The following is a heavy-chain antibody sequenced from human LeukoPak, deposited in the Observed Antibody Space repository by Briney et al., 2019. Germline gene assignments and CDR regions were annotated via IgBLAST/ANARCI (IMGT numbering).Heavy chain of an antibody. Sequence: SETLSLTCAVYGGSFSGYYWSWIRQPPGKGLEWIGEINHSGSTNYNPSLMSRVTISVDTSKNQFSLKLSSVTAADTAVYYCAESYAYYMDVWGKGTTVTVSS. V-gene: IGHV4-34*01. CDR3: AESYAYYMDV. CDR1: GGSFSGYY. D-gene: IGHD2-2*01. J-gene: IGHJ6*03. CDR2: INHSGST.